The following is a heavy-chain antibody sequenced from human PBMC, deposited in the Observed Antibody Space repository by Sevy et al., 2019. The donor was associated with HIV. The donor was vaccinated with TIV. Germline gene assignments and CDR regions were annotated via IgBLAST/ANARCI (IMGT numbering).Heavy chain of an antibody. Sequence: GGSLRLSCAASGFTFSSYGMHWVRQAPGKGLEWVAVIWYDGSNKYYADSVKGRFTISRDNSKNTLYLQMNSLRAEDTAVYYCARGYSCYDAFDYWGQGTLVTVSS. CDR3: ARGYSCYDAFDY. J-gene: IGHJ4*02. D-gene: IGHD5-12*01. V-gene: IGHV3-33*01. CDR2: IWYDGSNK. CDR1: GFTFSSYG.